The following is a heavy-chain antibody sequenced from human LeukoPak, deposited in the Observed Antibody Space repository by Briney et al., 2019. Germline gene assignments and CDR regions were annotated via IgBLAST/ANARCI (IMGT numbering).Heavy chain of an antibody. CDR1: GFTFSSYS. D-gene: IGHD3-22*01. CDR3: ARARMIAEMDHYYYVDV. CDR2: ISSSSSYI. J-gene: IGHJ6*03. V-gene: IGHV3-21*01. Sequence: PGGSLRLSCAASGFTFSSYSMNWVRQAPGKGLEWVSSISSSSSYIYYADSVKGRFTISRDNAKNSLYLQMNSLRAEDTAVYYCARARMIAEMDHYYYVDVWGKGTTVTVSS.